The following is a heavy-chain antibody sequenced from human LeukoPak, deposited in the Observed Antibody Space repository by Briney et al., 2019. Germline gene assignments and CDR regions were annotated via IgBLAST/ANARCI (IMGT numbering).Heavy chain of an antibody. V-gene: IGHV1-2*02. CDR2: INPNSGGT. D-gene: IGHD3-22*01. CDR1: GYTFTGYY. J-gene: IGHJ4*02. Sequence: ASVKVSCKASGYTFTGYYMYWVRQAPGQGLEWVGWINPNSGGTNYAQKFQGRVTMTRDTSISTAYMELSRLGSDDTAVYYCARGPHYYDPPDYWGQGTLVTVSP. CDR3: ARGPHYYDPPDY.